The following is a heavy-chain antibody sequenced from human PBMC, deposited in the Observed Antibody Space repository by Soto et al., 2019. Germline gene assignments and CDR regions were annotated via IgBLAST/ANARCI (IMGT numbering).Heavy chain of an antibody. D-gene: IGHD3-22*01. CDR1: GFTFSSYA. V-gene: IGHV3-30-3*01. CDR3: ARDRNSSGPLGY. CDR2: MSYDGSNK. J-gene: IGHJ4*02. Sequence: GGSLRLSCAASGFTFSSYAMHWVRQAPGKGLEWVAVMSYDGSNKYYADSVKGRFTISRDNYKNTLYLQMNSLSAEDTAVYYCARDRNSSGPLGYWGQGTLVTVSS.